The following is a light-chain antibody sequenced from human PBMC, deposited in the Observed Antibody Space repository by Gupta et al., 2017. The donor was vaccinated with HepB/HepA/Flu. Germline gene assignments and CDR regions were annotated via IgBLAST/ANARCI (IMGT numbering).Light chain of an antibody. J-gene: IGLJ2*01. CDR3: QSYDSSLSAGV. CDR1: SSNIGAGFD. Sequence: QSVLTQPPSVSGAPGQRVTISCTGSSSNIGAGFDVNWYQHLPGTAPKLLIYGNTNRPSGVPDRFSASKSDTSASLAITGLRAEDEADYYCQSYDSSLSAGVFGGGTKLTVL. CDR2: GNT. V-gene: IGLV1-40*01.